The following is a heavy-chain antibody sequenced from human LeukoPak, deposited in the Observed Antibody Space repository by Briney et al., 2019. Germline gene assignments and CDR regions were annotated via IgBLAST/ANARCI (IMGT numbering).Heavy chain of an antibody. Sequence: GESLKISFKGSGYSFTSYWIGWVRPMPGKGLEWMGIIYPGDSDTRYSPSFQGQVTISADKSISTAYLQWSSLKASDTAMYYCARVDTAMVKIFDYWGQGTLVTVSS. V-gene: IGHV5-51*01. CDR3: ARVDTAMVKIFDY. J-gene: IGHJ4*02. D-gene: IGHD5-18*01. CDR1: GYSFTSYW. CDR2: IYPGDSDT.